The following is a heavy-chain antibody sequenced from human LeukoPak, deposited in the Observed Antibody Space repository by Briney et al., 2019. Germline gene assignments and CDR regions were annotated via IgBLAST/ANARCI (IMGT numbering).Heavy chain of an antibody. CDR2: ISTNNGNT. Sequence: GASVKVSCKASGYTFTTYGISWVRQAPGQGLEWMGWISTNNGNTNYAQKFQGRVTMTTDTSTGTAYMELGSLRSDDTAVYFCAKCRGGSCYHAFDIWGQGTMVTVSS. V-gene: IGHV1-18*01. CDR1: GYTFTTYG. J-gene: IGHJ3*02. D-gene: IGHD2-15*01. CDR3: AKCRGGSCYHAFDI.